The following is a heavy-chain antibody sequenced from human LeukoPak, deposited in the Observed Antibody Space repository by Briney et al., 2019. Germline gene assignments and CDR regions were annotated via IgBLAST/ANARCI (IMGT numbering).Heavy chain of an antibody. Sequence: SETLSLTCTVSGGSISSYYWSWIRQPPGNGLEWIGYIYYSGSTNYNPSLKSRVTISVDTSKNQFSLKLSSVTAADTAVYYCARGEGWLLSAFDYWGQGTLVTVSS. D-gene: IGHD3-9*01. CDR2: IYYSGST. CDR3: ARGEGWLLSAFDY. CDR1: GGSISSYY. V-gene: IGHV4-59*01. J-gene: IGHJ4*02.